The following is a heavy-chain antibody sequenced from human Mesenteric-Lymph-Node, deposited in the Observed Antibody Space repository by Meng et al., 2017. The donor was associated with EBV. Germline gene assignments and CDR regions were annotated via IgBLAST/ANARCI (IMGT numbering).Heavy chain of an antibody. CDR2: FCFSVRT. CDR1: GGSISTTNY. D-gene: IGHD5-18*01. J-gene: IGHJ4*02. Sequence: QLPESGPSVGNPSKALALTCAFSGGSISTTNYYRGWTRQPPEKGMEWNSYFCFSVRTDYYPDHKGRVTLSVDTTKIQFGLMLTAVPTADTAVYDCARRGDTAMASAFLLHWAQATLVTVSS. V-gene: IGHV4-61*05. CDR3: ARRGDTAMASAFLLH.